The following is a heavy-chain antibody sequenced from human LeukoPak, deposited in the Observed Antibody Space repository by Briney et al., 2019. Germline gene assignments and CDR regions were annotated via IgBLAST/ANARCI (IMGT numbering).Heavy chain of an antibody. Sequence: SSETLSLTCTVSGGSISSSSYYWGWIRQPPGKGLEWIGSIYYSGSTYYNPSLKSRVTISVDTSKNQFSLKLSSVTAADTAVYYCPRHKYGNLWELGYYYMDLWGKGTTVTVSS. D-gene: IGHD1-26*01. CDR1: GGSISSSSYY. CDR3: PRHKYGNLWELGYYYMDL. CDR2: IYYSGST. V-gene: IGHV4-39*07. J-gene: IGHJ6*03.